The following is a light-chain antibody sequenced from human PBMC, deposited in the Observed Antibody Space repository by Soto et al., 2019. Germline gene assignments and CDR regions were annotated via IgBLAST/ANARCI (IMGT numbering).Light chain of an antibody. CDR3: QQYGSSPVT. Sequence: EIVLTQSPGTLSLSPGERATLSCRASQSVSSSYLAWYQQKPGQAPRFLIYGASSRATGSPDRFSGSESGTAFTLTISRLEPEDFAVYYCQQYGSSPVTFGPGTKVDIK. V-gene: IGKV3-20*01. J-gene: IGKJ3*01. CDR2: GAS. CDR1: QSVSSSY.